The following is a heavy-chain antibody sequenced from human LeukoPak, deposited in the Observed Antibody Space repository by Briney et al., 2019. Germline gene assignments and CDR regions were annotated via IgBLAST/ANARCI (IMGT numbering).Heavy chain of an antibody. CDR1: GFTHNSYG. V-gene: IGHV3-33*01. Sequence: PGGPLTLSCSASGFTHNSYGKLGVAQAPGKGLVGVAVIWYHGSNKYYAAAVKGRFTISRDNSKNTLYLQMNSLRAEDTAVYYCARLNTAGGINYWGQGALVTVSS. CDR2: IWYHGSNK. J-gene: IGHJ4*02. CDR3: ARLNTAGGINY. D-gene: IGHD1-14*01.